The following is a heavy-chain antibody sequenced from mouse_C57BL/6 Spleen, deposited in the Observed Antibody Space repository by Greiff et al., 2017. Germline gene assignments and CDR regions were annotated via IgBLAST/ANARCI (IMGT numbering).Heavy chain of an antibody. CDR1: GYTFTSYW. Sequence: QVQLQQPGAELVKPGASVKLSCKASGYTFTSYWMQWVKQRPGQGLEWIGEIDPSDRYTNYNQKFKGKATLTVDTSSSTAYMQLSSLTSEDSAVYYCARYYGSSYHFDYWGQGTTLTVSS. CDR2: IDPSDRYT. J-gene: IGHJ2*01. V-gene: IGHV1-50*01. CDR3: ARYYGSSYHFDY. D-gene: IGHD1-1*01.